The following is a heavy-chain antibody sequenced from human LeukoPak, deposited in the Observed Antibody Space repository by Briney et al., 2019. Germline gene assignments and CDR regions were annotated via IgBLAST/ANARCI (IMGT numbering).Heavy chain of an antibody. V-gene: IGHV1-46*01. Sequence: ASVKVSCKASGYTFTSYYMHWVRQAPGQGLEWMGIINPSGGSTNYAQKFQGRVTMTRDMSTSTVYMELSSLRSEDTAVYYCARSEQQLVLDYWGQGTLVTVSS. J-gene: IGHJ4*02. D-gene: IGHD6-13*01. CDR3: ARSEQQLVLDY. CDR1: GYTFTSYY. CDR2: INPSGGST.